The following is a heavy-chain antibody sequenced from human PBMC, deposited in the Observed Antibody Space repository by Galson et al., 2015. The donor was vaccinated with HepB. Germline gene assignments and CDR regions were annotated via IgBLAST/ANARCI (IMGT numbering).Heavy chain of an antibody. CDR2: ISYDGSTK. CDR3: AKDGLYYARDSFYGIDV. V-gene: IGHV3-30*18. CDR1: GFSFKSYG. D-gene: IGHD3-16*01. J-gene: IGHJ6*02. Sequence: SLRLSCAGSGFSFKSYGMHWVRQAPGKGLEWVAVISYDGSTKYYADSVKGRFTISRDNSKNTVSLQMNNLRAEDAAVFYCAKDGLYYARDSFYGIDVWGQGTTVIVSS.